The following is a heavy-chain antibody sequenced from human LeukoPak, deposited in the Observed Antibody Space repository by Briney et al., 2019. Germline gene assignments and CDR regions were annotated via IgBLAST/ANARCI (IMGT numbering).Heavy chain of an antibody. J-gene: IGHJ4*02. V-gene: IGHV4-59*01. CDR1: GGSISSYY. Sequence: PSETLSLTCTVSGGSISSYYWSWIRQPPGKGLEWIGYIYYSGSTNYNPSLKSRVTISVDTSKNQFSLKLSSVTAADTAVYYCAHSSGYYSHFDYWGQGTLVTVSS. CDR3: AHSSGYYSHFDY. D-gene: IGHD3-22*01. CDR2: IYYSGST.